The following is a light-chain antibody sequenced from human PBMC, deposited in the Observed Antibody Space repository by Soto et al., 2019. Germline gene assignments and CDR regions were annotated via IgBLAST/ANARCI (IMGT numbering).Light chain of an antibody. Sequence: SVGDRVTITCRASQSISSYLNWYQQKPGKAPKLLIYAASSLQSGVPSRFSGSGSGTDFTLTISSLQPEDFATYYCQQSYSTPITFGQGTRLEIK. CDR2: AAS. V-gene: IGKV1-39*01. J-gene: IGKJ5*01. CDR3: QQSYSTPIT. CDR1: QSISSY.